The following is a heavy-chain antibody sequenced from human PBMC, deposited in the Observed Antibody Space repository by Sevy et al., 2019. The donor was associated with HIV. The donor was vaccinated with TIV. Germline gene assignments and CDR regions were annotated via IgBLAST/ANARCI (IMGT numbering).Heavy chain of an antibody. V-gene: IGHV4-59*01. Sequence: LMQASETLSLTCSVSGGSISSYFWTWVRQSPGKGLEWIGNIYFTGNTDYSPSLKSRVTLSLDTSKSQFSLTLKSVTAADTAIYFCARDSTTRPMVLDYWGQGTLVTVSS. CDR3: ARDSTTRPMVLDY. CDR2: IYFTGNT. J-gene: IGHJ4*02. CDR1: GGSISSYF. D-gene: IGHD1-1*01.